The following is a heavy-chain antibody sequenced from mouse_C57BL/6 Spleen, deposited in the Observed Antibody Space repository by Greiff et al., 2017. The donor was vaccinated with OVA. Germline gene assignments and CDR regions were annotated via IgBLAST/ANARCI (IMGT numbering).Heavy chain of an antibody. Sequence: VQLQQSGPELVKPGASVKISCKASGYTFTDYYMNWVKQSHGKSLEWIGDINPNNGGTSYNQKFKGKATLTVDKSSSTAYMELRSLTSEDSAVYYCAYYGSSYKAMDYWGQGTSVTVSS. CDR3: AYYGSSYKAMDY. CDR1: GYTFTDYY. CDR2: INPNNGGT. D-gene: IGHD1-1*01. V-gene: IGHV1-26*01. J-gene: IGHJ4*01.